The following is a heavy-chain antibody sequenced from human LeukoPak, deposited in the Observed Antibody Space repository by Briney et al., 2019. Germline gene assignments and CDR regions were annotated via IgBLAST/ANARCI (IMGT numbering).Heavy chain of an antibody. Sequence: ASVKVSCKASGYTFTSYDINWVRQATGQGLEWMGWMNPNSGNTGYAQKFQGRVTITRSTSISTAYMELSSLRSEDTAVYYCARDVDTALFDYWGQGTLVTVSS. CDR3: ARDVDTALFDY. CDR2: MNPNSGNT. D-gene: IGHD5-18*01. V-gene: IGHV1-8*03. J-gene: IGHJ4*02. CDR1: GYTFTSYD.